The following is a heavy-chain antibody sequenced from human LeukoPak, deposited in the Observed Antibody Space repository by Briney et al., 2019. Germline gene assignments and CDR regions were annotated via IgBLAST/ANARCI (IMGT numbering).Heavy chain of an antibody. V-gene: IGHV4-39*01. D-gene: IGHD5-12*01. CDR2: IYYSGSA. Sequence: SETLSLTCTVSGGSISSSSYYWGWIRQPPGKGLEWIGSIYYSGSAYYNPSLKSRVTISVDTSKNQFSLKLSSVTAADTAVYYCARHHRVDIVATSYYYYGMDVWGQGTTVTVSS. CDR1: GGSISSSSYY. J-gene: IGHJ6*02. CDR3: ARHHRVDIVATSYYYYGMDV.